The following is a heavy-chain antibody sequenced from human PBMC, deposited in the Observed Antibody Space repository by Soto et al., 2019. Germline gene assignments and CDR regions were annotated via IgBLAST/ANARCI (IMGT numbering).Heavy chain of an antibody. Sequence: PSETLSLTCTVFGGSISSYYWSWIRQPPGKGLEWIGYIYYSGSTNYNPSLKSRVTISVDTSKNQFSLKLSSVTAADTAVYYCERHKLDYGDYGYFEYWGQGTLVTVSS. J-gene: IGHJ4*02. CDR3: ERHKLDYGDYGYFEY. CDR1: GGSISSYY. CDR2: IYYSGST. D-gene: IGHD4-17*01. V-gene: IGHV4-59*08.